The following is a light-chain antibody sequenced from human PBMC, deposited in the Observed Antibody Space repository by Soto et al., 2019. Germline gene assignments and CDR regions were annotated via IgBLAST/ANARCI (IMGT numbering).Light chain of an antibody. CDR2: AAS. Sequence: DTPMTQSPSSLSASVGDRVTITCRASQNIARYVNWYQQKPGKAPKLLLFAASSLQTGVPSRFSGSGSGTDFTLTISSLQPEDFATFYWQQSYSTPPTFGGGTKVEIK. CDR1: QNIARY. V-gene: IGKV1-39*01. CDR3: QQSYSTPPT. J-gene: IGKJ4*01.